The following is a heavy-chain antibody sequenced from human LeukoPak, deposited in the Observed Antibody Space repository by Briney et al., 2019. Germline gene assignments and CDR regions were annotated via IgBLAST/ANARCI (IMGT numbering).Heavy chain of an antibody. J-gene: IGHJ5*02. CDR2: MNPNSGGT. CDR3: ARARGSSWYGVSSWFDP. V-gene: IGHV1-2*02. Sequence: ASVKVSCKASGYTFTDYDINWVRQASGQGLEWMGWMNPNSGGTNYAQKFQGRVTMTRDTSISTAYMELSRLRSDDTAVYYCARARGSSWYGVSSWFDPWGQGTLVTVSS. D-gene: IGHD6-13*01. CDR1: GYTFTDYD.